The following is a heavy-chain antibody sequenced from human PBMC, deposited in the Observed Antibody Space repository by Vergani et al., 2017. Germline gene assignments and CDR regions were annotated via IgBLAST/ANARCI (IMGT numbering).Heavy chain of an antibody. Sequence: QVHLVESGGGLVKPGGSLRLSCAASGFSLSDYYMTWIRQAPGKGLEWISYISSSGTTIYYADSVKGRFTISRDNAKNLVFLQMDSLRAEDTALYYCARGDYHVSFEIWCRGTMVTISS. CDR1: GFSLSDYY. CDR3: ARGDYHVSFEI. J-gene: IGHJ3*02. D-gene: IGHD3-10*02. CDR2: ISSSGTTI. V-gene: IGHV3-11*04.